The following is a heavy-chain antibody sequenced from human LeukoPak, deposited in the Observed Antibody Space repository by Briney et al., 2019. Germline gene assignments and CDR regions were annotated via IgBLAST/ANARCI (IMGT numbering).Heavy chain of an antibody. V-gene: IGHV1-8*01. D-gene: IGHD1-14*01. CDR3: ARGVTPIQEYYFDY. J-gene: IGHJ4*02. CDR1: GYTFTSYE. CDR2: MNPNTGNT. Sequence: WASVTESCKASGYTFTSYEINWVRQAAGQGLEWMGWMNPNTGNTGYAQKFQGRVTMPRDTSIGTAYMELSSLRSEDTAVYYCARGVTPIQEYYFDYWGQGTLVTVSS.